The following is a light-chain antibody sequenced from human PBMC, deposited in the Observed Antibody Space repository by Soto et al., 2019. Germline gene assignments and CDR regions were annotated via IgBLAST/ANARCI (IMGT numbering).Light chain of an antibody. Sequence: EIVMTQSPATVSVSPGDRVTLSCRASRTVHSNVAWYQHKPGQAPRLLIYGASFRATGMPARFSSSGFGTEFTLTISSLQSEDFAVYYCQEYNNWPRRFGQGTKVDIK. V-gene: IGKV3-15*01. CDR2: GAS. J-gene: IGKJ1*01. CDR3: QEYNNWPRR. CDR1: RTVHSN.